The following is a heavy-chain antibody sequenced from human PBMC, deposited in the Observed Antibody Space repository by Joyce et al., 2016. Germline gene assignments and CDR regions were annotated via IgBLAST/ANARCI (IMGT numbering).Heavy chain of an antibody. D-gene: IGHD6-19*01. J-gene: IGHJ4*02. Sequence: QVQLQQWGAGLLEPSETLSLTCAVSGGPFRGFFWTWVRQPPGKGLEWIGDINNSGGTNYNPSLKTRVTFSVDTSKNQFSLKLTSLSAADTAVYYCARSQWLAPLMYWGQGTPVTVSS. CDR3: ARSQWLAPLMY. CDR1: GGPFRGFF. CDR2: INNSGGT. V-gene: IGHV4-34*01.